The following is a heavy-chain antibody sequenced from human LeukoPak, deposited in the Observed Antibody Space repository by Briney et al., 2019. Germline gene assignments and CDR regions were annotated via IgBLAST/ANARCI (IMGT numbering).Heavy chain of an antibody. Sequence: GGSLRLSCAASGFTFSSYSMNWVRQAPGKGLEWVSYISSSSSTIYYADSVKGRVTISRDNAKNTRYLQMNSLRDEDTAVYYCARDRLQQWLEPTIDAFDIWGQGTMVTVSS. CDR3: ARDRLQQWLEPTIDAFDI. CDR2: ISSSSSTI. J-gene: IGHJ3*02. V-gene: IGHV3-48*02. D-gene: IGHD6-19*01. CDR1: GFTFSSYS.